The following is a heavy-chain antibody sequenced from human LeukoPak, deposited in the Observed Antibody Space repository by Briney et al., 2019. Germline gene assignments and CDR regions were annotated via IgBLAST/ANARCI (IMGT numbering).Heavy chain of an antibody. D-gene: IGHD3-22*01. J-gene: IGHJ4*02. CDR1: GFTVSSNY. V-gene: IGHV3-53*01. Sequence: GGFLRLSCAASGFTVSSNYMSWVRQAPGKGLEWVSVIYSGGSTYYADSVKGRFTIPRDNSKNTLYLQMNSLRAEDTAVYYCARDGSKYGSSGENWGQGTLVTVSS. CDR2: IYSGGST. CDR3: ARDGSKYGSSGEN.